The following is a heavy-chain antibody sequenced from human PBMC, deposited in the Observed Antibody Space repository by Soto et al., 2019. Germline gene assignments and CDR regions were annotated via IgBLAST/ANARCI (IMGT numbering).Heavy chain of an antibody. CDR2: ISGSGGSP. Sequence: GRPLRVSCAASGFTFNSYTMAWVSKAQGKGLEWVSSISGSGGSPSYADSVQGRFTISRDNSRNTLSLQMNSLRAEDTATYYCAKARCSGNSCYVPDYWGHGSLVTVSS. D-gene: IGHD2-15*01. J-gene: IGHJ4*01. V-gene: IGHV3-23*01. CDR1: GFTFNSYT. CDR3: AKARCSGNSCYVPDY.